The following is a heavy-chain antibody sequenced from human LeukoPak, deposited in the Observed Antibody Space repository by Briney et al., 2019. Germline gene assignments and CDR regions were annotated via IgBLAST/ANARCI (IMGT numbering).Heavy chain of an antibody. CDR2: ISYDGSNK. J-gene: IGHJ4*02. V-gene: IGHV3-30-3*01. Sequence: GRSLRLSCAASGFTFDDYAMHWVRQAPGKGLEWVAVISYDGSNKYYADSVKGRFTISRDNSKNTLYLQMNSLRAEDTAVYYCARDSGYDYEDSDYWGQGTLVTVSS. CDR1: GFTFDDYA. CDR3: ARDSGYDYEDSDY. D-gene: IGHD5-12*01.